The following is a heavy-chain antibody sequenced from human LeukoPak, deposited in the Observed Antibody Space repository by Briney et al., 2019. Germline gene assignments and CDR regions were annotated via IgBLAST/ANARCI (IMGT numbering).Heavy chain of an antibody. CDR1: GLNVTYNY. V-gene: IGHV3-53*01. CDR2: IYSGGMT. CDR3: YARPVLPAAFLPSGNYMDV. D-gene: IGHD2-2*01. Sequence: PGGSLRLSRAASGLNVTYNYMSWVRQAPGKGLEWLSVIYSGGMTYYADSVKGRFIISRDNSKNTLYLQMNRLRAEDTAVYYCYARPVLPAAFLPSGNYMDVWGKGTTVTVSS. J-gene: IGHJ6*03.